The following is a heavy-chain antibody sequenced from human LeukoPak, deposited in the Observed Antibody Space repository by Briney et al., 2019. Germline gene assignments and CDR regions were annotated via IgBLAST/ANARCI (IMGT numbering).Heavy chain of an antibody. CDR1: GGSFSGYY. J-gene: IGHJ5*02. Sequence: SETLSLTCAVYGGSFSGYYWSWIRQPPGKGLEWIGEINHSGSTNYNPSLKSRVTISVDTSKNQFSLKLSSVTAADTAVYYCARGSRFRFDPWGQGTLVTVSS. CDR3: ARGSRFRFDP. V-gene: IGHV4-34*01. CDR2: INHSGST.